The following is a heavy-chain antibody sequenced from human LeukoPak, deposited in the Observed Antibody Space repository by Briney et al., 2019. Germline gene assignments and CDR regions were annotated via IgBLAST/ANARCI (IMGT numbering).Heavy chain of an antibody. D-gene: IGHD6-13*01. CDR2: INTYTGNP. CDR3: ARGIAGDY. Sequence: ASVKVSCKASGYTFTSYGISWVRQAPGQGLEWMGWINTYTGNPTYAQGFTGRFVFSLDTSVSTTYLQISSLKAEDTAVYYCARGIAGDYWGQGTLVTVSS. CDR1: GYTFTSYG. J-gene: IGHJ4*02. V-gene: IGHV7-4-1*02.